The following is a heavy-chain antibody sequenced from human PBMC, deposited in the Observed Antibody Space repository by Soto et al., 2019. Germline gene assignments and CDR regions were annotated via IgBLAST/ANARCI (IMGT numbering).Heavy chain of an antibody. D-gene: IGHD3-9*01. CDR2: IYPDDSDT. V-gene: IGHV5-51*01. CDR1: GYSFTSYW. Sequence: GESLKISCKGSGYSFTSYWIGWVRQMPGKGLEWMGIIYPDDSDTRYSPSFQGQVTISADKSISTAYLQWSSLKASDTAMYYCAAGGPTTYYDKQDYYYGMDVWGQGTTVTVSS. J-gene: IGHJ6*02. CDR3: AAGGPTTYYDKQDYYYGMDV.